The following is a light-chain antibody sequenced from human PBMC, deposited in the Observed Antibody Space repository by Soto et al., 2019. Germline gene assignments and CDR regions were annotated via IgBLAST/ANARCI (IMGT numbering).Light chain of an antibody. V-gene: IGKV1-9*01. J-gene: IGKJ1*01. CDR2: AAS. Sequence: DIQLTQSPSFLSASVGDRVTITCRASQGIGSDLAWYQQKPGKAPNLLIYAASTVQSGVPSRFSGSGSGTELTLTISDLQPEDFATYHCQQVNSDPRTFGQGTKVDIK. CDR1: QGIGSD. CDR3: QQVNSDPRT.